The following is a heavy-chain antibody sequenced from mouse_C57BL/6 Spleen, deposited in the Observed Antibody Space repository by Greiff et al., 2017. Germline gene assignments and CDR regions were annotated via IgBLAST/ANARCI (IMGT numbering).Heavy chain of an antibody. J-gene: IGHJ2*01. V-gene: IGHV14-3*01. CDR1: GFNIKNTY. CDR3: ARSNYYYGSSYDYFDY. CDR2: IDPANGNT. D-gene: IGHD1-1*01. Sequence: VQLQQSVAELVRPGASVKLSCTASGFNIKNTYMHWVKQRPEQGLEWIGRIDPANGNTKYAPKFQGKATITADTSSNTAYLQLSSLTSEDTAIYYCARSNYYYGSSYDYFDYWGQGTTLTVSS.